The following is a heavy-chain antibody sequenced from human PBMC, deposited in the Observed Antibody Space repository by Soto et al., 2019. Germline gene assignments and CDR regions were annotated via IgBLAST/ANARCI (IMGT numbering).Heavy chain of an antibody. Sequence: QVQLLESGPGLVKPSQTLSLTCTVSGGSISTGDNYWSWIRQPPGKGLEWIGYIYHSGATYYNPSLKSRVTMSVDTSKNQYSLNLSSVTAADTAVYYCARIGWVPLWGQGTLVTVSS. D-gene: IGHD1-26*01. CDR3: ARIGWVPL. CDR2: IYHSGAT. CDR1: GGSISTGDNY. V-gene: IGHV4-30-4*01. J-gene: IGHJ4*02.